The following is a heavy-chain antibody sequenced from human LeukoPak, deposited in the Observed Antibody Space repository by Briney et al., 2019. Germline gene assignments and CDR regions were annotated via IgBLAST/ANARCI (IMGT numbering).Heavy chain of an antibody. CDR3: ADVLDWAY. CDR2: IREDGSEK. Sequence: GGSLRLSCAASGFSFSNYWMSWVRQAPGKGLEWVATIREDGSEKYYVDSVKGRFTISRDNARKSLYLQMNSLRAEDTALYYCADVLDWAYWGQGTLVTVSS. D-gene: IGHD3/OR15-3a*01. J-gene: IGHJ4*02. CDR1: GFSFSNYW. V-gene: IGHV3-7*01.